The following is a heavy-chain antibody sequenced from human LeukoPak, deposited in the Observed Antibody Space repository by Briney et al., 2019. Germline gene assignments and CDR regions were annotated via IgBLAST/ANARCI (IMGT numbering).Heavy chain of an antibody. CDR3: ARCSLDYYDSSGCYFDY. CDR2: IYTSGST. J-gene: IGHJ4*02. Sequence: PSETLSLTCTVSGGSISSYYWSWIRQPAGKGLEWIGRIYTSGSTNYNPSLKSRVTMSVDTSKNQFSLKLSSVTAADTAVYYCARCSLDYYDSSGCYFDYWGQGTLVTVSS. CDR1: GGSISSYY. V-gene: IGHV4-4*07. D-gene: IGHD3-22*01.